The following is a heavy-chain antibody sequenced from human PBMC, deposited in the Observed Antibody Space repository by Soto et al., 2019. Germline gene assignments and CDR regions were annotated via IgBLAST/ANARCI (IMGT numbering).Heavy chain of an antibody. J-gene: IGHJ6*02. D-gene: IGHD3-9*01. CDR3: AREGYDILTGYYKTYYYYGMDV. Sequence: AASVKVSCKASGYTFTSSGISWLRQAPGQGLEWMGWISTYNGDTNDAPKFQDRVTMTIDRSTSTAYMELRSLRSDDAAMYYCAREGYDILTGYYKTYYYYGMDVWGQGTTVTVSS. V-gene: IGHV1-18*01. CDR1: GYTFTSSG. CDR2: ISTYNGDT.